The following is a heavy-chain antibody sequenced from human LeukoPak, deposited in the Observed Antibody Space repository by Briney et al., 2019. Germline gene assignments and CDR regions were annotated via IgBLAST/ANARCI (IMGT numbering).Heavy chain of an antibody. CDR3: ARVPRIAVAGPYYFDY. D-gene: IGHD6-19*01. CDR2: INHSGST. J-gene: IGHJ4*02. CDR1: GGSFSGYY. Sequence: SETLSLTCAVYGGSFSGYYWSWIRQPPGKGLEWIGEINHSGSTNYNPSLKSRVTISVDTSKNQFSPKLSSVTAADTAVYYCARVPRIAVAGPYYFDYWGQGTLVTVSS. V-gene: IGHV4-34*01.